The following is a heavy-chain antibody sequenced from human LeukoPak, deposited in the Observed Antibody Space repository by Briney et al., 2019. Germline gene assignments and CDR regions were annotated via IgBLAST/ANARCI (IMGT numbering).Heavy chain of an antibody. D-gene: IGHD3-10*01. J-gene: IGHJ3*02. CDR3: AKVFRITMVRGVTGAFDI. CDR1: GFTFSSFG. CDR2: ISGNGRST. V-gene: IGHV3-23*01. Sequence: GGSLRLSCAASGFTFSSFGMSWVRQGPGKGLEWVSGISGNGRSTYYADSVKGRFTISRDNAKNSLYLQMNSLRAEDTALYYCAKVFRITMVRGVTGAFDIWGQGTMVTVSS.